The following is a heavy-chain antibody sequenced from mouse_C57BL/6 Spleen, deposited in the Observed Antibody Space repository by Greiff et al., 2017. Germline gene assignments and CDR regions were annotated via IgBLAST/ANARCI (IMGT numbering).Heavy chain of an antibody. D-gene: IGHD1-1*01. CDR2: IHPNSGST. CDR1: GYTFTSYW. V-gene: IGHV1-64*01. Sequence: QVQLKQPGAELVKPGASVKLSCKASGYTFTSYWMPWVKQRPGQGLEWIGMIHPNSGSTNYNEKFKSKATLTVDKSSSTAYMQLSSLTAEDSAVYYCARSTTVVDYAMDYWGQGTSVTVSS. J-gene: IGHJ4*01. CDR3: ARSTTVVDYAMDY.